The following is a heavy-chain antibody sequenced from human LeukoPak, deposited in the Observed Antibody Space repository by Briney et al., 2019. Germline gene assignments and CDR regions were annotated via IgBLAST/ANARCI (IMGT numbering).Heavy chain of an antibody. J-gene: IGHJ4*02. CDR1: GFTFSRYA. CDR2: MSYDGSQR. CDR3: ARANSDSWHNFNQ. V-gene: IGHV3-30-3*01. D-gene: IGHD6-13*01. Sequence: GGSLRLSCAASGFTFSRYAMQWVRQAPGKGLEWVTIMSYDGSQRYYADSVKGRFSISRDNSENTLFLQMNSLRSEDTAVYYCARANSDSWHNFNQWGQGTLVTVSS.